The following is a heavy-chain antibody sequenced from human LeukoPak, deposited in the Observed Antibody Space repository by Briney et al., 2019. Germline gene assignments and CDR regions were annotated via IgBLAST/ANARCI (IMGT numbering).Heavy chain of an antibody. V-gene: IGHV3-21*01. Sequence: PGGSLRLSCAASGFTFSSYSMNWVRQAPGKGLEWVSSISSSSSYIYYADSVKGRFTISRDNSKNTLYLQMNSLRAEDTAVYYCAKPTLKSITMIGGYFDLWGRGTLVTVSS. CDR1: GFTFSSYS. D-gene: IGHD3-22*01. CDR2: ISSSSSYI. J-gene: IGHJ2*01. CDR3: AKPTLKSITMIGGYFDL.